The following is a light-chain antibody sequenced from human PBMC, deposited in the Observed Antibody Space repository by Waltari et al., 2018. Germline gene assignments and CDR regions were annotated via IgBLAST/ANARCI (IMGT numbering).Light chain of an antibody. CDR3: TSYTGNDNSKV. V-gene: IGLV2-8*01. J-gene: IGLJ2*01. Sequence: QSALTQPPSASGSPGQPVTISCPGTSNHGGAYNSFPWYQPPPGKAPKVMIYEVSKRPSGVPDRFSGSKSGNTASLTVSGLQAEDEADYYCTSYTGNDNSKVFGGGTKLTVL. CDR1: SNHGGAYNS. CDR2: EVS.